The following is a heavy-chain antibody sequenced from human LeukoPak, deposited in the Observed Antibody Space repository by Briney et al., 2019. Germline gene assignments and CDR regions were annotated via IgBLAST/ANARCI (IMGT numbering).Heavy chain of an antibody. D-gene: IGHD6-6*01. CDR3: ARRYSSSSAFDY. Sequence: SETLCLTCTVSGGSISSYYWSWIRQPPGKGLEWIGYIYTSGSTNYNPSLKSRVTISVDTSKNQFSLKLSSVTAADTAVYYCARRYSSSSAFDYWGQGTLVTVSS. CDR1: GGSISSYY. CDR2: IYTSGST. V-gene: IGHV4-4*09. J-gene: IGHJ4*02.